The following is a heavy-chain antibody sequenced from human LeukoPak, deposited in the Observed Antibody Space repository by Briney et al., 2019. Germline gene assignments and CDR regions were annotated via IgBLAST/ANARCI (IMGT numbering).Heavy chain of an antibody. D-gene: IGHD1-7*01. CDR3: ARNYASLDY. CDR2: ISSSSSYI. CDR1: GFTFSSYE. J-gene: IGHJ4*02. Sequence: PGGSLRLSCAASGFTFSSYEMNWVRQAPGKGLEWVSYISSSSSYIYYADSVKGRFTISRDNAKNSLYLQMNSLRAEDTAVYYCARNYASLDYWGQGTLVTVSS. V-gene: IGHV3-21*05.